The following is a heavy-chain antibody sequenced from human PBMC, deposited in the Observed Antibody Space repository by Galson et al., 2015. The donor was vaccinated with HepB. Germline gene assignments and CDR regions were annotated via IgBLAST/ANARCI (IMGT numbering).Heavy chain of an antibody. J-gene: IGHJ4*02. D-gene: IGHD6-13*01. CDR3: ARHGGQQLVPTDY. CDR1: GYSFTSYW. CDR2: IDPSDSYT. Sequence: SGAEVKKPGESLRISCKGSGYSFTSYWISWVRQMPGKGLEWMGRIDPSDSYTNYSPSFQGHVTISADKSISTAYLQWSSLEASDTAMYYCARHGGQQLVPTDYWGQGTLVTVSS. V-gene: IGHV5-10-1*01.